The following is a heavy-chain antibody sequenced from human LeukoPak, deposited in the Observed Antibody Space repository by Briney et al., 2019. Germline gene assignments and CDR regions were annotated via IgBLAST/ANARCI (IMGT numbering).Heavy chain of an antibody. V-gene: IGHV3-30-3*01. CDR1: GFTFSSYA. J-gene: IGHJ6*02. CDR2: ISYDGSNK. Sequence: PGGSLTLSCAASGFTFSSYAMHRVRQAPGKGLEWVAVISYDGSNKYYADSVKGRFTISRDNSKNTLYLQMNSLRAEDTAVYYCARYDARYGMDVWGQGTTVTVSS. D-gene: IGHD1-1*01. CDR3: ARYDARYGMDV.